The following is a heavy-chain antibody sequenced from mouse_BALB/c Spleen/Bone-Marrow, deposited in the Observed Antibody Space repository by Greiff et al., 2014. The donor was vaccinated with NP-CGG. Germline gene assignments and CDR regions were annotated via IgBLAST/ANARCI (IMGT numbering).Heavy chain of an antibody. CDR1: GFNIKDTY. CDR2: IDPANGNI. D-gene: IGHD1-1*01. V-gene: IGHV14-3*02. J-gene: IGHJ3*01. Sequence: VQLQQPGAELVKPGASVKLSCTASGFNIKDTYMHWVKQRPEQGLEWIGRIDPANGNIKYDPKFQGKATITADTSSNTAYLQRSSLTSEDTAVYYCAPYYYGRWFANWGQGTLVTVSA. CDR3: APYYYGRWFAN.